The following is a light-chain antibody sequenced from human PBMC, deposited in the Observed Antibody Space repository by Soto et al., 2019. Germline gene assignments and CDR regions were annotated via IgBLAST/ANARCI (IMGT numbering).Light chain of an antibody. V-gene: IGKV1-17*01. J-gene: IGKJ1*01. CDR3: LEQHDHLRS. Sequence: IHMSQSPSSLSASLGDRVTITCRAGQGIRNDLGWYQQKPEKVPKRLIYAASSLQSGVPSRFSGSRSGTEFTLTIICLHPDAFTRCGSLEQHDHLRSYAQGTKVDIK. CDR1: QGIRND. CDR2: AAS.